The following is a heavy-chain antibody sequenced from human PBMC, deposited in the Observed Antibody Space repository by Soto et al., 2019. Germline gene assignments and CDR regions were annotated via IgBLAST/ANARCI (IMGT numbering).Heavy chain of an antibody. CDR2: IYQTGTT. CDR1: GDSINSGGHS. D-gene: IGHD2-8*01. Sequence: ASETLSLTCTVSGDSINSGGHSWSWIRQPPGEALEWIGYIYQTGTTQYNPSLSSRVSISADRSKNQFSLHLTSVTAADTAVYYCARAVFCTDGFCFPNWLDPWGQGILVTVSS. J-gene: IGHJ5*02. CDR3: ARAVFCTDGFCFPNWLDP. V-gene: IGHV4-30-2*01.